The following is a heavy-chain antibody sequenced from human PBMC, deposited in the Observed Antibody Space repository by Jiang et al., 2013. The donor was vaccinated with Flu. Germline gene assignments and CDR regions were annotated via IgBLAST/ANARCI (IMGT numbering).Heavy chain of an antibody. CDR2: INTNIGNP. D-gene: IGHD4-17*01. CDR3: ARESTTATHGMDV. Sequence: QSGSELKKPGASVKISCKASGYTFTSYAINWVRQAPGQGLEWMGWINTNIGNPLHAQGFRGRFAFSFDTSVSTAYLQISSLKAEDTGMYFCARESTTATHGMDVWGQGTTVTVSS. CDR1: GYTFTSYA. J-gene: IGHJ6*02. V-gene: IGHV7-4-1*02.